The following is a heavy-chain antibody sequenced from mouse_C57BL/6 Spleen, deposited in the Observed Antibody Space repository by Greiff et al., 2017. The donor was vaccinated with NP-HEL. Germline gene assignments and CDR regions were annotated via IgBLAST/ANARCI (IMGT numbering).Heavy chain of an antibody. CDR2: ISYDGST. CDR1: GYSITSGYY. CDR3: AREGGDFDC. V-gene: IGHV3-6*01. J-gene: IGHJ2*01. Sequence: EVQRVESGPGLVKPSQSLSLTCSVTGYSITSGYYCYWIRQPPGNQQEWMGYISYDGSTNYNPSLKNRISITRDTSKNQFFLKLNSVTTEDTATYYCAREGGDFDCWGQGTTLTVSS.